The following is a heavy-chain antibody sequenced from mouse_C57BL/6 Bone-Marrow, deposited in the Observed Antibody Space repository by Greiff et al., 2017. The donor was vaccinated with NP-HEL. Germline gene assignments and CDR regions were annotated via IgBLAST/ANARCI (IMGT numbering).Heavy chain of an antibody. J-gene: IGHJ3*01. CDR2: FHPYNDDT. V-gene: IGHV1-47*01. CDR1: GYTFTTYP. D-gene: IGHD1-1*01. CDR3: ARLWYYGSSSFAY. Sequence: QVQLKQSGAELVKPGASVKMSCKASGYTFTTYPIEWMKQNHGTSLEWIGNFHPYNDDTKYNEKFKGKATLTVEKSSSTVYLELSRLTSDDSAVYYCARLWYYGSSSFAYWGQGTLVTVSA.